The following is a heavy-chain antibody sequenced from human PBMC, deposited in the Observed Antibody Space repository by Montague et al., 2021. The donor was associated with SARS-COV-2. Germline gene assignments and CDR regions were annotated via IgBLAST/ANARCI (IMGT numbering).Heavy chain of an antibody. CDR2: IYSSGST. CDR1: GFTVSSKY. J-gene: IGHJ5*02. D-gene: IGHD3-10*01. CDR3: ARQILTMVRGVPRNWFDP. Sequence: SLRLSCAASGFTVSSKYMNWVRQAPGKGLEWVALIYSSGSTLYAASVPGSFTISRDNSNNTLYLHMNSLRAEDTAVYYCARQILTMVRGVPRNWFDPWGQGTLVTVSS. V-gene: IGHV3-66*04.